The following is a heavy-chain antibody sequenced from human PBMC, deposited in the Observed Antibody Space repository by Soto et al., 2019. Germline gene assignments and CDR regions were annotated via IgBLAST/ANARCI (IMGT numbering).Heavy chain of an antibody. CDR2: ISTTGSYT. J-gene: IGHJ4*02. Sequence: QVRLVESGGGLVKPGGSLRLSCAASGFTFNDYYMTWFRQAPGKGLEWLSCISTTGSYTNYADSVKGRFTISRDNAENSLYLQMDSLRAEDAAVYYCARIVGARLNAYLGQGTLVTVSS. V-gene: IGHV3-11*05. CDR3: ARIVGARLNAY. D-gene: IGHD1-26*01. CDR1: GFTFNDYY.